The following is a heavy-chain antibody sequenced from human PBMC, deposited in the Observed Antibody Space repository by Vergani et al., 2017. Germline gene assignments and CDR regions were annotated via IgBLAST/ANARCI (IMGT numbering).Heavy chain of an antibody. V-gene: IGHV3-7*01. J-gene: IGHJ4*02. CDR3: AKDGDRIQLQVFDY. D-gene: IGHD5-18*01. Sequence: GVSLRLSCAASGFTFSGYWMSWVRQAPGKGLEWVANTKQDGSEKYYVDSVKGRFTISRDNAENSLYLQMNSLRAEDTALYYCAKDGDRIQLQVFDYWGQGTLVTVSS. CDR2: TKQDGSEK. CDR1: GFTFSGYW.